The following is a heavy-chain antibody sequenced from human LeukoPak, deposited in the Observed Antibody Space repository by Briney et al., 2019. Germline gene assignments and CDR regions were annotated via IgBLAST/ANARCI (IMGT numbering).Heavy chain of an antibody. CDR1: GGSISSSNW. J-gene: IGHJ3*02. V-gene: IGHV4-4*02. D-gene: IGHD3-10*01. CDR3: ARIPLVWSSPKGAFDI. CDR2: IYHSGST. Sequence: TSETLSLTCAVSGGSISSSNWWSWVRQPPGKGLDWIGEIYHSGSTNYNPSLKSRVTISVDKSKNQFSLKVSSVTAADTAVYYCARIPLVWSSPKGAFDIWGQGTMVTVSS.